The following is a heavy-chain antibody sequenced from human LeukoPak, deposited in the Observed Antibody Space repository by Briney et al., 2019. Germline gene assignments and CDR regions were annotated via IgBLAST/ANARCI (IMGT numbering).Heavy chain of an antibody. V-gene: IGHV3-33*01. CDR1: GFTFSSYG. CDR2: IWYDGSNK. J-gene: IGHJ5*02. Sequence: GRSLRLSCAASGFTFSSYGMHWVRQAPGKGLEWVAVIWYDGSNKYYADSVKGRFTISRDNSKNTLYLQMNSLRAEDTAVYYCARLAEATVIATWGQGTLVTVSS. D-gene: IGHD4-11*01. CDR3: ARLAEATVIAT.